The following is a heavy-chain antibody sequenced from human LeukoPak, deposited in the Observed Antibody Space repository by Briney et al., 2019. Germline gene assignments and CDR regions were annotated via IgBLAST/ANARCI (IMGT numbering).Heavy chain of an antibody. Sequence: PWASVKVSCKASGFTFTGYYMHWVRQAPGQGLEWMAWINPNSGVTDYAQKFQGRVSMTRDTSISTTYMELSRLRSDDTAVYYCAKDMGPVNTVLVVATLSHWGQGTLVTVSS. CDR3: AKDMGPVNTVLVVATLSH. V-gene: IGHV1-2*02. CDR1: GFTFTGYY. D-gene: IGHD2-15*01. J-gene: IGHJ4*02. CDR2: INPNSGVT.